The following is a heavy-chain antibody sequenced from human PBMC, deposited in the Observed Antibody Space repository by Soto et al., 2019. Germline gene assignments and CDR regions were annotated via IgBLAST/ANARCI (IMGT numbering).Heavy chain of an antibody. CDR2: IYYSGST. J-gene: IGHJ4*02. D-gene: IGHD6-6*01. CDR1: GGSISSGGYY. V-gene: IGHV4-31*03. CDR3: ARGREGQLAPFFDY. Sequence: QVQLQESGPGLVKPSQTLSLTCTVSGGSISSGGYYWSWIRQHPGKGLEWIGYIYYSGSTYYNPSLKSRVTISVDTSKNQFSLKLSSVTAADTAVYYCARGREGQLAPFFDYWGQGTLVTVSS.